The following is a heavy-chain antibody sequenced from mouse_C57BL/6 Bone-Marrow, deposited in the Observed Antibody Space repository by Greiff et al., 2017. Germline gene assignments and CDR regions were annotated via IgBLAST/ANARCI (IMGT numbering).Heavy chain of an antibody. CDR1: GYAFSSYW. CDR3: ARLILRYYAMDY. V-gene: IGHV1-80*01. Sequence: QVQLQQSGAELVKPGASVKISCKASGYAFSSYWMNWVKQRPGKGLEWIGHIYPGDGDTNYNGKFKGKATLTADKSSSTAYMQLSSLTSEDSAVYFCARLILRYYAMDYWGQGTSVTVSS. D-gene: IGHD1-1*01. CDR2: IYPGDGDT. J-gene: IGHJ4*01.